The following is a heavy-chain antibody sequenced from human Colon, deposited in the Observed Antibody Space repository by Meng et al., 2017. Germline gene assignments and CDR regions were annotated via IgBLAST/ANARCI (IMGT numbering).Heavy chain of an antibody. Sequence: GESLKISCAASGFTFSSYGMHWVRQAPGKGLEWVAVIWYDGSNKYYADSGKGRFTISRDNSKNTLYLQMNSLRAEDAAVYYCARGLDSSGYPLIWGQGTMVTVSS. CDR2: IWYDGSNK. CDR3: ARGLDSSGYPLI. D-gene: IGHD3-22*01. J-gene: IGHJ3*02. CDR1: GFTFSSYG. V-gene: IGHV3-33*01.